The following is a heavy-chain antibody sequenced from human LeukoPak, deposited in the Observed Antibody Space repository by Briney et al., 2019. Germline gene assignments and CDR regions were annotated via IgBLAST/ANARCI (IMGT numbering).Heavy chain of an antibody. D-gene: IGHD5-18*01. CDR2: INHSGST. V-gene: IGHV4-34*01. Sequence: PSETLSLTCAVYGGSFSGYYWSWIRQLPGKGLEWIGEINHSGSTNYNPSLKSRVTISVDTSKNQFSLKLSSVTAADTAAYYCARGRGYSYVLDYWGQGTLVTVSS. J-gene: IGHJ4*02. CDR1: GGSFSGYY. CDR3: ARGRGYSYVLDY.